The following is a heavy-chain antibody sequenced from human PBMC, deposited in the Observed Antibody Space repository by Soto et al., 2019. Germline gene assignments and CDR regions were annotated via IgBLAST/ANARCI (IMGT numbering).Heavy chain of an antibody. CDR1: GYNFLTYG. D-gene: IGHD3-10*01. J-gene: IGHJ5*02. CDR2: ISTDNTHR. Sequence: ASVKVSCKASGYNFLTYGISWLRQAPGRGLEWMGWISTDNTHRNYAQNFQERDTMTTDTSTNTAYMELRSLRSDDTAIYYCARDRPGISVIRAVKTYNYFDPWGQGTLVTVSS. CDR3: ARDRPGISVIRAVKTYNYFDP. V-gene: IGHV1-18*01.